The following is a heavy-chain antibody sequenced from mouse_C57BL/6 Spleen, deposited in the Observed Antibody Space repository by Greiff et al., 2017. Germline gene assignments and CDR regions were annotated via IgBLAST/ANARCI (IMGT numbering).Heavy chain of an antibody. CDR3: VKAVTYDYDWYFDV. J-gene: IGHJ1*03. Sequence: EVKLMESGGGLVQPGASLRLSCAASGFTFTDYYMSWVRQPPGKAPAWLALIRNKANGYTTEYTASVKGRFTISRDNSQNILYLQMNTLRAEDSATYYCVKAVTYDYDWYFDVWGTGTTVTVSS. D-gene: IGHD2-4*01. V-gene: IGHV7-4*01. CDR1: GFTFTDYY. CDR2: IRNKANGYTT.